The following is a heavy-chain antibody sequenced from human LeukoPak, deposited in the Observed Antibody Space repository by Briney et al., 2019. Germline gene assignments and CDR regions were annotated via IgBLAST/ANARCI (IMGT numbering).Heavy chain of an antibody. CDR1: GGSLIGSY. Sequence: SETLSVTCAVYGGSLIGSYWSWIRQPLGKGLEWIGEINHVGSTTYYRSLKSRVTISVDTSKKHFSLKLSSVTAADTAVFYCARGVPSYAYDGSGYYHSSAGYKPWGQGTLVTVSS. J-gene: IGHJ3*01. CDR2: INHVGST. D-gene: IGHD3-22*01. V-gene: IGHV4-34*01. CDR3: ARGVPSYAYDGSGYYHSSAGYKP.